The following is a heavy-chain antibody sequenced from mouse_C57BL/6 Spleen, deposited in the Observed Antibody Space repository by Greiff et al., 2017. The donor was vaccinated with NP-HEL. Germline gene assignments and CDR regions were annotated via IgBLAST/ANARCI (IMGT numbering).Heavy chain of an antibody. Sequence: VKLMESGPGILQSSQTLSLTCSFSGFSLSTSGMGVSWIRQPSGKGLEWLAHIYWDDDKRYNPSLKSRLTISKDTSRNQVFLKITSVDTADTATYYCARRWDYYGSSYGWYFDVWGTGTTVTVSS. CDR3: ARRWDYYGSSYGWYFDV. CDR2: IYWDDDK. D-gene: IGHD1-1*01. J-gene: IGHJ1*03. V-gene: IGHV8-12*01. CDR1: GFSLSTSGMG.